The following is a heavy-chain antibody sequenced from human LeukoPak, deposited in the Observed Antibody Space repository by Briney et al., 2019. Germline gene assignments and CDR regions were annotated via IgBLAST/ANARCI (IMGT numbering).Heavy chain of an antibody. CDR1: GFTFSSYA. Sequence: PGRSLRLSCAASGFTFSSYAMHWVRQAPGKGLEWVAVISYDGSNKYYADSVKGRFTISRDNSKNTLYLQMNSLRAEDTAVYYCARGGGSYYFPTNPGYFDYWGQGTLVTVSS. CDR3: ARGGGSYYFPTNPGYFDY. D-gene: IGHD1-26*01. J-gene: IGHJ4*02. CDR2: ISYDGSNK. V-gene: IGHV3-30*01.